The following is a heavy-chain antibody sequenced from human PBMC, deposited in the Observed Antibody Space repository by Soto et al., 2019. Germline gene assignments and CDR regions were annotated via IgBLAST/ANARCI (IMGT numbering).Heavy chain of an antibody. J-gene: IGHJ5*02. CDR1: GFTFSSYS. D-gene: IGHD3-10*01. Sequence: VQLVESGGGLVKPGGSLRLSCAASGFTFSSYSMNWVRQAPGEGLEWVSSISSSSSYIYYADSVKGRFTISRDNAKNSLYLQMNSLRAEDTAVYYCARDEYLWFGELTFRWFDPWGQGTLVTVSS. CDR3: ARDEYLWFGELTFRWFDP. V-gene: IGHV3-21*01. CDR2: ISSSSSYI.